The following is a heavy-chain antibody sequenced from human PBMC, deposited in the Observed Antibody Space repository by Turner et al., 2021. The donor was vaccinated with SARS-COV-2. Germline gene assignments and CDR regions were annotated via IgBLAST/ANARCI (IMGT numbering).Heavy chain of an antibody. V-gene: IGHV4-39*01. D-gene: IGHD5-18*01. CDR1: GGSISSSSYY. CDR3: ARLMDTAMDYYGTDV. J-gene: IGHJ6*02. Sequence: QLQLQESGPGLVKPSATLSLTCTVSGGSISSSSYYWGWIRQPPGKGLEWIVKIYYSRSAYYNPSLKSRVTISVDPSKNQFSQKLTSVTAANTAVYYCARLMDTAMDYYGTDVWGQGTTVTVSS. CDR2: IYYSRSA.